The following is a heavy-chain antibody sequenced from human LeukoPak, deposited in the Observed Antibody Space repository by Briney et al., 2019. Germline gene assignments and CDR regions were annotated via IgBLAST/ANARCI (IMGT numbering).Heavy chain of an antibody. Sequence: SETLSLTCTVSGGSIRNYYWSWIRQPPGKGLEYIGYIYSSGITNSNPSLKSRVTISLDVSKNQFSLRVTSVTAADTAVYYCARALTPGYCSGGTCSYFDYWGQGTLVTVSS. CDR1: GGSIRNYY. CDR3: ARALTPGYCSGGTCSYFDY. J-gene: IGHJ4*02. V-gene: IGHV4-59*01. CDR2: IYSSGIT. D-gene: IGHD2-15*01.